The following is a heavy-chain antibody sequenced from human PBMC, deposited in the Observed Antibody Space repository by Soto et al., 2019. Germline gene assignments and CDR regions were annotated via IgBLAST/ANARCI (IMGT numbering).Heavy chain of an antibody. V-gene: IGHV3-15*01. D-gene: IGHD3-9*01. CDR3: TTLHYDILTGYDALDI. CDR2: IKSKTDGGTT. J-gene: IGHJ3*02. Sequence: GGSLRLSCAASGFTFSNAWMSWVRQAPGKGLEWVGRIKSKTDGGTTDYAAPVKGRFTISRDDSKNTLYLQMNSLKTEDTAVYYCTTLHYDILTGYDALDIWGQGTMVTVSS. CDR1: GFTFSNAW.